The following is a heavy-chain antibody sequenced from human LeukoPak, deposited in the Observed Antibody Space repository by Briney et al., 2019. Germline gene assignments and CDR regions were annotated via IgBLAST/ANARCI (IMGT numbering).Heavy chain of an antibody. CDR2: ISAYNGNT. J-gene: IGHJ4*02. Sequence: ASVKVSCKASGYTFTSYAMNWVRHAPGQGLEWMGWISAYNGNTNYAQKLQGRVTMTTDTSTTTAYLELRSLRSDDTAVYYCARDGAPTYCYDSSGSNPFDYWGQGTLVTVSS. D-gene: IGHD3-22*01. V-gene: IGHV1-18*01. CDR1: GYTFTSYA. CDR3: ARDGAPTYCYDSSGSNPFDY.